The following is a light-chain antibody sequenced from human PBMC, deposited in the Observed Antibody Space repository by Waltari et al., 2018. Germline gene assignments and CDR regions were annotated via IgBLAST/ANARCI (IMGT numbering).Light chain of an antibody. J-gene: IGKJ4*01. CDR1: QSISRY. CDR3: QQSYGTLLT. Sequence: DIQMTQSPSFLSASVGERVTINCRESQSISRYLNWYQQKPGKDSRLLIFAASSLQSGVPSRFSGSVSVTYFTLHISSLQPEDLATYYCQQSYGTLLTFGGGTKVEIK. CDR2: AAS. V-gene: IGKV1-39*01.